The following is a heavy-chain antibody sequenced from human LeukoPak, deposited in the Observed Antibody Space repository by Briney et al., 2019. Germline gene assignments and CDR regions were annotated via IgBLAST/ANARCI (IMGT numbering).Heavy chain of an antibody. CDR3: AELGITMIGGV. J-gene: IGHJ6*04. Sequence: PGGSLRLSCAASAFSFRSYEMNWVRQAPGKGLEWVSYISSSGSTIYYADSVKGRFTISRDNAKNSLYLQMNSLRAEDTAVYYCAELGITMIGGVWGKGTTVTISS. D-gene: IGHD3-10*02. V-gene: IGHV3-48*03. CDR1: AFSFRSYE. CDR2: ISSSGSTI.